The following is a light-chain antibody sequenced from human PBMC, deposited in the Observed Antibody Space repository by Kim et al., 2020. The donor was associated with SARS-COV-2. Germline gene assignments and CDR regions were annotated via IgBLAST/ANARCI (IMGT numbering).Light chain of an antibody. V-gene: IGKV3-15*01. CDR1: QSGSSN. J-gene: IGKJ4*01. Sequence: VSPGERATLSCRASQSGSSNLAWYQQKPGQAPRLLIYGASTRATGGPARFSGSGSGTEFTLTISSLQSEDFAVYYCQQYNNWPLTFGGGTKVDIK. CDR3: QQYNNWPLT. CDR2: GAS.